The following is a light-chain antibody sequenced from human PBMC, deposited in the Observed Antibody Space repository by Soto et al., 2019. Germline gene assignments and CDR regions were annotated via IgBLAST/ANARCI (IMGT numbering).Light chain of an antibody. CDR3: VSHTSSTTYV. Sequence: QSVLTQPASASDSPGQSITISCTGTSSDVGGSNFVSWYQQHPGKPPKLIIYDVANRPSGVSNRFSGSKSGSTASLIISRLQTEDEADYYCVSHTSSTTYVFGTGTKVTVL. J-gene: IGLJ1*01. CDR2: DVA. CDR1: SSDVGGSNF. V-gene: IGLV2-14*03.